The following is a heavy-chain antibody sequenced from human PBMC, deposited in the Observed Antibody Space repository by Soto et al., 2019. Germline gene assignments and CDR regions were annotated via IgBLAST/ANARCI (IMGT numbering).Heavy chain of an antibody. CDR1: GGCVRSGRYY. Sequence: SETLSLACTVSGGCVRSGRYYWSWIRQPPGKGLEWTGYIYYSGSTNYNPSLKSRVTISVDTSKNQLSLKLSSVTAADTAVYYCARAATIVPAAIVSYYYYGMDVWGQGTTVTVSS. CDR3: ARAATIVPAAIVSYYYYGMDV. CDR2: IYYSGST. D-gene: IGHD2-2*01. J-gene: IGHJ6*02. V-gene: IGHV4-61*01.